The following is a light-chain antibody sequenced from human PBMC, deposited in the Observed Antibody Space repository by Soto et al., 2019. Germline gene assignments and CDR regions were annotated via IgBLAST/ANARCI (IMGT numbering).Light chain of an antibody. CDR3: QQGSNGYT. CDR2: DAS. V-gene: IGKV3-11*01. CDR1: QSVDRY. J-gene: IGKJ2*01. Sequence: EIVLTQSPATLSLSPGDRATLSCRASQSVDRYLAWYQEKPGQAPRLLIYDASDRATGIPDRFSGSGSGTDFILTISSLEPEDFAVYYCQQGSNGYTFGQGTKLEIK.